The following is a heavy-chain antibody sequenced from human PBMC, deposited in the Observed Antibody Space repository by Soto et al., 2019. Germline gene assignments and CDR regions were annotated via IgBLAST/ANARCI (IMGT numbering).Heavy chain of an antibody. CDR2: IYYSGST. V-gene: IGHV4-39*01. CDR1: GGSISSSSYY. CDR3: ARLPGPGTYYYDSSGYHELDY. Sequence: SETLSLTCTVSGGSISSSSYYWGWIRQPPGKGLEWIGSIYYSGSTYYNPSLKSRVTISVDTSKNQFSLKLSSVTAADTAVYYCARLPGPGTYYYDSSGYHELDYWGQGTLVTVSS. J-gene: IGHJ4*02. D-gene: IGHD3-22*01.